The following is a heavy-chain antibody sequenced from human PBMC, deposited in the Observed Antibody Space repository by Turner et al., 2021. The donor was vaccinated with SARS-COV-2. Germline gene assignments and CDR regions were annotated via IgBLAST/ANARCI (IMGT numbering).Heavy chain of an antibody. Sequence: QVQLVQSGAEVKKPGASVKASCKASGYTFTSYGISWVRQAPGQGIGWMGWISAYNGNPNYAPRLQGRVTMTTDTSTSTAYMELRSQRSDDTAVYYGARLEIPIAVPGANWFDPWGQGTLVTVSS. CDR2: ISAYNGNP. V-gene: IGHV1-18*01. D-gene: IGHD6-19*01. CDR3: ARLEIPIAVPGANWFDP. J-gene: IGHJ5*02. CDR1: GYTFTSYG.